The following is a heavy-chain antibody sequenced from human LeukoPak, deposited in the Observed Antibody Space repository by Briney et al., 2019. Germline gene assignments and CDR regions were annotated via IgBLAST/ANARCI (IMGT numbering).Heavy chain of an antibody. CDR3: ARAPPRNSSGWYRYFDY. D-gene: IGHD6-19*01. Sequence: SQTLSLTCTVSGGSISSGSYYWSWIRQPAGKGLEWIGRIYTSGSTNYNPSLKSRVTISVDTSKNQFSLNLSSVTAADTAVYYCARAPPRNSSGWYRYFDYWGQGTLVTVSS. CDR2: IYTSGST. J-gene: IGHJ4*02. V-gene: IGHV4-61*02. CDR1: GGSISSGSYY.